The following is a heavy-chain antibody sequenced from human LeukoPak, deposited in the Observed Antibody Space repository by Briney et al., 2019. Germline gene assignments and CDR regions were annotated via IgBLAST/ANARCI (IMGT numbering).Heavy chain of an antibody. D-gene: IGHD3-10*02. CDR1: GGSISSYY. J-gene: IGHJ6*04. V-gene: IGHV4-59*01. Sequence: SETLSLTCTVSGGSISSYYWSWIRQPPGKGLEWIGYIYYSGSTNYNPSLKSRVTISVDTSKNQFSLKLSSVTAADTAVYYCAELGITVIGGVWGKGTTVTISS. CDR3: AELGITVIGGV. CDR2: IYYSGST.